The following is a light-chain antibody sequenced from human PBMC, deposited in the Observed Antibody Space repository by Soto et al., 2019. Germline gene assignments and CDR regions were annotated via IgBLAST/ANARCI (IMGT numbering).Light chain of an antibody. Sequence: QSALTQPASVSGSPGQSITISCTGTSRDVGSYNLVSWYQQHPGKAPKLMIYEGSKRPSGVSNRFSGSKSGNTASLTISGLQAEDEADYYCCSSKVFGTGTKLTVL. CDR2: EGS. CDR1: SRDVGSYNL. J-gene: IGLJ1*01. CDR3: CSSKV. V-gene: IGLV2-23*01.